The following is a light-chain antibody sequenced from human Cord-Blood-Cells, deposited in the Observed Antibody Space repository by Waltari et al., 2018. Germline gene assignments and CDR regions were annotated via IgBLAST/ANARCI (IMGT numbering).Light chain of an antibody. V-gene: IGLV4-60*03. Sequence: QPVLTQSSSASASLGSSVKLTCTLSSGHSSYIIAWHQQQPGKAPRYLMKIEGSGSYNKGSGVPDRFSGSSSGVDRYLTISNLQSEDEADYYCETWDSNIWVFGGGTKLTVL. J-gene: IGLJ3*02. CDR2: IEGSGSY. CDR3: ETWDSNIWV. CDR1: SGHSSYI.